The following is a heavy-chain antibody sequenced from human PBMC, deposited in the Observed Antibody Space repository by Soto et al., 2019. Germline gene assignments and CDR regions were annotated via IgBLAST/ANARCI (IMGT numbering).Heavy chain of an antibody. D-gene: IGHD3-22*01. CDR2: INPNSGGT. Sequence: VAPVKSSLKDSGYTLTRYYIHWVRHAPGKGLDCIGWINPNSGGTNYAQKFQCRVTMTRYTSVRTAYMELRRLRSDDTAVYYCVRADYYDSPYAVDIWGQGTMVTVSS. CDR3: VRADYYDSPYAVDI. V-gene: IGHV1-2*02. J-gene: IGHJ3*02. CDR1: GYTLTRYY.